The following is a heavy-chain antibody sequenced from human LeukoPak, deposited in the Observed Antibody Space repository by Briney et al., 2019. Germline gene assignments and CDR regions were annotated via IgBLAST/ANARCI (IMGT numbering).Heavy chain of an antibody. CDR1: GYTFTDYC. J-gene: IGHJ5*02. Sequence: ASVKVSCKASGYTFTDYCIYWVRQAPGQGLEWMGWINPNSGGTNYAQKFQGRVTMTRDTSISTAYMELSRLKSDDTAVYYCARDRFVATLYSLDPWGQGTLVTVSS. CDR2: INPNSGGT. D-gene: IGHD3-10*01. V-gene: IGHV1-2*02. CDR3: ARDRFVATLYSLDP.